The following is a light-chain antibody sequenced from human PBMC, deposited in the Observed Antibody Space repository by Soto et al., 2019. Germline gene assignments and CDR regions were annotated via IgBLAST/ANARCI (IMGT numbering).Light chain of an antibody. CDR3: QHYYSAPLT. Sequence: DVVMTQSPDSLAVSLGERASINCKSSQSVLSSSDNKNYLAWFQQKPGQPPKLLIYWASTRYSGVPDRFSGSGSGTDFTLTISSLQAEDVAVYYCQHYYSAPLTFGGGTKVEI. V-gene: IGKV4-1*01. J-gene: IGKJ4*01. CDR1: QSVLSSSDNKNY. CDR2: WAS.